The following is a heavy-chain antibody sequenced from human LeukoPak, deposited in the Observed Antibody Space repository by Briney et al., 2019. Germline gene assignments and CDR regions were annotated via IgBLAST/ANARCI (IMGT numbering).Heavy chain of an antibody. Sequence: PSETLSLTCAVYGGSFSGYYWSWIRQPPGKGLEWIGEINHSGSTNYNPSLKSRVTISVDTSKNQFSLKLSSVTAADTAVYYCARGDYDSSGLEYYYYYGMDVWGQGTTVTVSS. CDR1: GGSFSGYY. J-gene: IGHJ6*02. CDR3: ARGDYDSSGLEYYYYYGMDV. V-gene: IGHV4-34*01. CDR2: INHSGST. D-gene: IGHD3-22*01.